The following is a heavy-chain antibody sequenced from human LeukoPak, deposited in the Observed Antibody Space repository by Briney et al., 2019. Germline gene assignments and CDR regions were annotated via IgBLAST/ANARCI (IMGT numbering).Heavy chain of an antibody. CDR1: GYTCTSYD. CDR2: MNPNSGNT. V-gene: IGHV1-8*01. Sequence: ASVKVSCKASGYTCTSYDINWVRQATGQGLEWMGWMNPNSGNTGYAQKFQGRVTMTRNTSISTAYMELSSLRSEDTAVYYCARAGYCSSTSCYRHPFDYWGQGTLVTVSS. J-gene: IGHJ4*02. D-gene: IGHD2-2*01. CDR3: ARAGYCSSTSCYRHPFDY.